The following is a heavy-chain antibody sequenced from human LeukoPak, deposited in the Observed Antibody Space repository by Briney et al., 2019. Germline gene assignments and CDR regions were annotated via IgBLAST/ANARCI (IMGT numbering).Heavy chain of an antibody. CDR1: GGTFSSYA. CDR2: IIPIFGTA. D-gene: IGHD3-3*01. Sequence: SVKVSCKASGGTFSSYAISWVRQAPGQGLEWMGGIIPIFGTANYAQKFQGRVTITTDEPTSTAYMELSSLRSEDTAVYYCAGTYYDFWSGYYYYYMDVWGKGTTVTVSS. CDR3: AGTYYDFWSGYYYYYMDV. V-gene: IGHV1-69*05. J-gene: IGHJ6*03.